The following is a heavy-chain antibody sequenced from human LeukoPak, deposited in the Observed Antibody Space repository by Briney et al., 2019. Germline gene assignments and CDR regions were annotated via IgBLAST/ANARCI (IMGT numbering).Heavy chain of an antibody. Sequence: PSQTLSLTCTVSGGSISSGGYYWSWLRQHPGTGLEWIGYIYYSGSTYYNPSLKSRVTISVDTSKNQFSLKLSSVTAADTAVYYCAREGGGPGIAAAGDFYYYYYGMDVWGKGTTVTVSS. D-gene: IGHD6-13*01. V-gene: IGHV4-31*03. CDR1: GGSISSGGYY. J-gene: IGHJ6*04. CDR2: IYYSGST. CDR3: AREGGGPGIAAAGDFYYYYYGMDV.